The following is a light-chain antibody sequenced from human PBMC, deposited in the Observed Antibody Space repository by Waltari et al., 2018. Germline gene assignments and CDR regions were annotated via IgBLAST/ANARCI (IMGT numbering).Light chain of an antibody. Sequence: ETVMTQTPVSLSVTPGQPASMSCTSSQSLLESDGKTYLHWYLQKPGQSPQLLIYDVSSPFSGVPDRFSGSGSGTDFTLRISRVEAEDVGVYYCMQGIHLPLTFGGGTKVEMK. CDR1: QSLLESDGKTY. CDR3: MQGIHLPLT. CDR2: DVS. J-gene: IGKJ4*01. V-gene: IGKV2-29*02.